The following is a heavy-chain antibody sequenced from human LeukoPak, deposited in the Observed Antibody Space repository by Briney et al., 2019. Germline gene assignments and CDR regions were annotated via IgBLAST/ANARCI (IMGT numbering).Heavy chain of an antibody. CDR1: GFTSSDYY. CDR3: ARSNYYTVDV. Sequence: GGSLRLSCAASGFTSSDYYMTWIRQPPGKGPEWISYISSSGGTTTYVDSVKGRFTISRDNAKNSLYLQMNSLRADDTAVYYCARSNYYTVDVWGQGATVTVSS. J-gene: IGHJ6*02. CDR2: ISSSGGTT. V-gene: IGHV3-11*01.